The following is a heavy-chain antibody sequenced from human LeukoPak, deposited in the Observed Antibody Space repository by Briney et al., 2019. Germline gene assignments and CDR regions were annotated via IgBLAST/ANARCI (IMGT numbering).Heavy chain of an antibody. CDR2: ISYDGSNK. CDR3: VCYDFWSGYYGSIDY. J-gene: IGHJ4*02. V-gene: IGHV3-30-3*01. CDR1: GFTFSSYA. D-gene: IGHD3-3*01. Sequence: PGGSLRLSCAASGFTFSSYAMHWVRQAPGKGLEWVAVISYDGSNKYYADSVKGRFTISRDNSKNTLYLQMNSLRAEDTAVYYCVCYDFWSGYYGSIDYWGQGTLVTVSS.